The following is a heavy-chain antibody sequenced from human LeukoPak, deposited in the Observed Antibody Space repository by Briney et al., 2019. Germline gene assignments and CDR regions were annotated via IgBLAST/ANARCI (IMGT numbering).Heavy chain of an antibody. D-gene: IGHD3-10*01. CDR2: ISGSGGST. CDR1: GFTFSSYA. J-gene: IGHJ4*02. CDR3: AKLTPNLWFGESLEDY. V-gene: IGHV3-23*01. Sequence: GGSLRLSCAASGFTFSSYAMSWVRQAPGKGLEWVSAISGSGGSTYYADSVKGRFTISRDNSKNTLYLQMNSLRAEDTAVYYCAKLTPNLWFGESLEDYWGQGTLVTVSS.